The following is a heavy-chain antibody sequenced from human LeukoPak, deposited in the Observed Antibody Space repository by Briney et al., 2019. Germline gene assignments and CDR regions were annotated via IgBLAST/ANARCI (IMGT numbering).Heavy chain of an antibody. CDR3: ARSWWSDGFDI. Sequence: GSLRLSCAASGFTFSSYSMNWVRQAPGKGLEWVSYISSSSSTIYYADSVKGRFTISRDNAKNSLYLQMNSLRAEDTAVYYCARSWWSDGFDIWGQGTMVTVSS. J-gene: IGHJ3*02. CDR2: ISSSSSTI. V-gene: IGHV3-48*04. CDR1: GFTFSSYS. D-gene: IGHD2-15*01.